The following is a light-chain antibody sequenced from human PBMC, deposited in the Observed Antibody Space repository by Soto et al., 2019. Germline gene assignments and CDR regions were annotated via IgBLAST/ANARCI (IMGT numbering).Light chain of an antibody. CDR3: QQCGSSPQT. CDR2: DAS. J-gene: IGKJ1*01. CDR1: QSVSSSY. Sequence: IVLTQSPGTLSLSPGERATLSCRASQSVSSSYLAWYQQIPGQAPRLLIYDASSRATGTPDRFSGSGSGRDFTLTISRLETEDFAVYYCQQCGSSPQTFGQGTKVDIK. V-gene: IGKV3-20*01.